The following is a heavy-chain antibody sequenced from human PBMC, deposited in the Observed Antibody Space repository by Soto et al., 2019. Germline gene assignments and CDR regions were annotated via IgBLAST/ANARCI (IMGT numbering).Heavy chain of an antibody. Sequence: GEPLNISCKGSGYSFTNYWIGWVRQMPGKGLEWMGIIYPGDSDTRYSPSFQGQVTISADKSISTAYLQWSSLKASDTAMYYCARLRFLEWSNAFDIWGQGTMVTVSS. V-gene: IGHV5-51*01. CDR3: ARLRFLEWSNAFDI. CDR1: GYSFTNYW. CDR2: IYPGDSDT. J-gene: IGHJ3*02. D-gene: IGHD3-3*01.